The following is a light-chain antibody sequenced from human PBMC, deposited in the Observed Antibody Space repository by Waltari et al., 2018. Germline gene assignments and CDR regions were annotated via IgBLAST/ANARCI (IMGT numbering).Light chain of an antibody. CDR3: QQYYTYSLWA. J-gene: IGKJ1*01. V-gene: IGKV1-5*01. CDR1: ESIGTS. Sequence: DIQMTQSPSTLSASVGDRVTFTCRASESIGTSLAWYQQKSGKAPKLLIYQASTLEGGVPSRLSGSGSGTDFTLTISSLQPDDFATYFCQQYYTYSLWAFGQGTKVETK. CDR2: QAS.